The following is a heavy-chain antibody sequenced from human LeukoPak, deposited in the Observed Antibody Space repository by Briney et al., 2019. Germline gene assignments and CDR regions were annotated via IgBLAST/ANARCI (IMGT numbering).Heavy chain of an antibody. CDR2: IYYSGST. J-gene: IGHJ4*02. CDR3: ARGVTASSTRWFDY. V-gene: IGHV4-59*01. CDR1: GGSFSGNY. Sequence: SGTLSLTCAVYGGSFSGNYWSWSRQPPGKGLEWIGYIYYSGSTNYNPSLKSRVTISVDTSKNQFSLKLSSVTAADTAVYYCARGVTASSTRWFDYWGQGTLVTVSS. D-gene: IGHD2-2*01.